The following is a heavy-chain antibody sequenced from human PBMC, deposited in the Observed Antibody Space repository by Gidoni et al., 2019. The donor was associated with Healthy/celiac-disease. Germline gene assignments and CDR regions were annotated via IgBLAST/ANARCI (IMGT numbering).Heavy chain of an antibody. CDR2: ISGSGGST. J-gene: IGHJ4*02. Sequence: EVQLLESGGGLVQPGGSLRLSCAASGFTVSSYAMSWVRQAPGKGLEWVSAISGSGGSTYYADSVKGRFTISRDNSKNTLYLQMNSLRAEDTAVYYCAKAFGKSDYDFWSGFLVYWGQGTLVTVSS. V-gene: IGHV3-23*01. CDR1: GFTVSSYA. D-gene: IGHD3-3*01. CDR3: AKAFGKSDYDFWSGFLVY.